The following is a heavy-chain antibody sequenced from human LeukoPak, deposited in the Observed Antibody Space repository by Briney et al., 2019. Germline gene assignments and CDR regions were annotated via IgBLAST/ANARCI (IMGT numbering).Heavy chain of an antibody. J-gene: IGHJ4*02. Sequence: SETLSLTCTVSGVSISSSNSYWGWIRQPPGKGLEWIGSIYYSGTTHYSPSLKSRVTISVETSKNQFSLRLSSVTAADTAVYYCASSLNRNVILWFGGYWGQGTLVTVSS. D-gene: IGHD3-10*01. V-gene: IGHV4-39*01. CDR3: ASSLNRNVILWFGGY. CDR1: GVSISSSNSY. CDR2: IYYSGTT.